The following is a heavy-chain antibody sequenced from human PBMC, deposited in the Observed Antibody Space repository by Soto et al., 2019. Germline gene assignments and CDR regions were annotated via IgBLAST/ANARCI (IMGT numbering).Heavy chain of an antibody. Sequence: GGSLRLSCAASGFTFSSYGMHWVRQAPGKGLGWVAVIWYDGSNKYYADSVKGRFTISRDNSKNTLYLQMNSLRAEDTAVYYCARGGGYDSRAFDIWGQGTMVTVSS. J-gene: IGHJ3*02. CDR3: ARGGGYDSRAFDI. CDR1: GFTFSSYG. V-gene: IGHV3-33*01. CDR2: IWYDGSNK. D-gene: IGHD5-12*01.